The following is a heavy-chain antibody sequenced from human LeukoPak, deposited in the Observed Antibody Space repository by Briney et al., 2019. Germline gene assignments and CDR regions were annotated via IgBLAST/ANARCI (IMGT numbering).Heavy chain of an antibody. Sequence: GGSLRLSCAASGFTFSSYWMSWVRQAPGKGLEGVSYITSSSSIIYYGDSVKGRFTVSRDNAKNSLYLQMNSLRAEDTAVYYCARVGLWHYPVDSWGQGTLVTVSS. J-gene: IGHJ4*02. D-gene: IGHD1-7*01. CDR3: ARVGLWHYPVDS. CDR2: ITSSSSII. V-gene: IGHV3-48*01. CDR1: GFTFSSYW.